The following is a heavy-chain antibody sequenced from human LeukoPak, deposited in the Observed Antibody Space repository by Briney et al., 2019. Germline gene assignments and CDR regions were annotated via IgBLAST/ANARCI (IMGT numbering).Heavy chain of an antibody. V-gene: IGHV3-23*01. J-gene: IGHJ3*02. D-gene: IGHD2-15*01. Sequence: GGSLRLSCAASGFTFSSYAMSWVRQAPGKGLEWVSPISGSGGSTYHADSVKGRFTISRDNSKNTLYLQMNSLRAEDTAVYYCAKGLGYCSGGSCHSVDAFDIWGQGTMVTVSS. CDR2: ISGSGGST. CDR3: AKGLGYCSGGSCHSVDAFDI. CDR1: GFTFSSYA.